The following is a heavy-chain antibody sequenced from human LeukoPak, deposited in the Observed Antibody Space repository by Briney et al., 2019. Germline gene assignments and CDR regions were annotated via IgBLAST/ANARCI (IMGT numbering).Heavy chain of an antibody. V-gene: IGHV3-9*01. CDR2: ISWNSGSI. J-gene: IGHJ4*02. D-gene: IGHD6-19*01. Sequence: PGGSLRLSCAASGFTFDDYAMPWVRQAPGKGLEWVSGISWNSGSIDYADSVKGRFTISRDNAKNSLYLQMKSLRGEDTALYYCVKGGSSGWNYYFDYWGQGTLVTVSS. CDR3: VKGGSSGWNYYFDY. CDR1: GFTFDDYA.